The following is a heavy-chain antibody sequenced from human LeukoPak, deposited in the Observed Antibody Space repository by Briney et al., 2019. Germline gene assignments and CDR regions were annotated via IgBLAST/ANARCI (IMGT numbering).Heavy chain of an antibody. CDR2: INHSGST. CDR1: GGSFSGYY. Sequence: SETLSLTCAVYGGSFSGYYWSWIRQPPGKGLEWIGEINHSGSTNYNPSLKSRVTISVDTSKNQFSLKLSYVTAADTAVYYCARGRRYYDSSGYYYGNDYWGQGTLVTVSS. CDR3: ARGRRYYDSSGYYYGNDY. V-gene: IGHV4-34*01. D-gene: IGHD3-22*01. J-gene: IGHJ4*02.